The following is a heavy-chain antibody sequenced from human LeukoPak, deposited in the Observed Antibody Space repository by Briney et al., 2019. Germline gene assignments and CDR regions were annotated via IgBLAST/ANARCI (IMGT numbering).Heavy chain of an antibody. Sequence: SETLSLTCTVSGGSVRSGSYYWSWIRQPPGKGLEWIGYVYYSGDTNYNPSLKSRVTISVDTSNNQFSLKLSSVTAADTAVYYCAREPFTVTTVWFDPWGQGTLVTVSS. V-gene: IGHV4-61*01. CDR2: VYYSGDT. CDR3: AREPFTVTTVWFDP. J-gene: IGHJ5*02. CDR1: GGSVRSGSYY. D-gene: IGHD4-17*01.